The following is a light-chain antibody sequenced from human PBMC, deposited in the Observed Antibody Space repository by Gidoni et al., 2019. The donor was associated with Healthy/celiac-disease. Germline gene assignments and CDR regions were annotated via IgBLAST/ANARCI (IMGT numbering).Light chain of an antibody. CDR1: HSISSR. J-gene: IGKJ2*01. CDR2: KAS. CDR3: QQYNSYPYT. V-gene: IGKV1-5*03. Sequence: DIQMTQSPSTLPASVGDRVTITCRASHSISSRLAWSQQKPGKAPTLLIYKASSLESGVPSRFSGGGSGTEFTLTISSLQPDDFATYYCQQYNSYPYTFGQGTKLEIK.